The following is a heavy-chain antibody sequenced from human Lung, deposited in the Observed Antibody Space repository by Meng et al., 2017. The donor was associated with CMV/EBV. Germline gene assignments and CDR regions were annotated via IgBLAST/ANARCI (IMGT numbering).Heavy chain of an antibody. V-gene: IGHV1-8*01. J-gene: IGHJ6*02. CDR2: MNPNSGKI. CDR1: FTSSD. D-gene: IGHD2-8*01. Sequence: FTSSDINWVPHATGQVLEWMEWMNPNSGKIGYAQKFQGRVTFSTNTSISTVYMELSSLRSEDTAVYYCAKGVIPDTVRYYYYYGMDVWGQGTTVTVSS. CDR3: AKGVIPDTVRYYYYYGMDV.